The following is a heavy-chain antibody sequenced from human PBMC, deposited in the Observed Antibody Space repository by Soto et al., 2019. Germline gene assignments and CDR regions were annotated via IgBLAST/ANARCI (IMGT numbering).Heavy chain of an antibody. V-gene: IGHV3-9*01. Sequence: EVQLVESGGGVVQFGRSLRLSCEASGFPFDDHAMHWVRQVPGKGLEWVSGISWSSDDVGYVDSVKGRFTISRDNVRNFVYLQMDRLTTDDTAGYFCAKDRKRDFPRGWGLVHWGQGTLVTVSS. CDR1: GFPFDDHA. J-gene: IGHJ4*02. CDR3: AKDRKRDFPRGWGLVH. D-gene: IGHD6-19*01. CDR2: ISWSSDDV.